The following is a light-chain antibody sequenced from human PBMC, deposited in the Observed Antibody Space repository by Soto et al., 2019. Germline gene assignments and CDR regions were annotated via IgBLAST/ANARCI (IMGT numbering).Light chain of an antibody. CDR2: DAS. CDR1: QGIGSS. V-gene: IGKV1-27*01. J-gene: IGKJ3*01. Sequence: DIQMTQSPSSLSASIGDRVTITCRASQGIGSSLAWHQQKPGKAPSLLIYDASTLQSGVPSRFSGSGSGTDFTLTINSLQPEDVATYYCQKYKSAPYTFGPGTKVDIK. CDR3: QKYKSAPYT.